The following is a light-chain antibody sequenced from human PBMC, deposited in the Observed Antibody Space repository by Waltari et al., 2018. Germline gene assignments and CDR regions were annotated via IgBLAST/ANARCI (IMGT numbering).Light chain of an antibody. CDR1: SSDVGCYNY. Sequence: QSALTQPASVSGSPGQSITISCTGTSSDVGCYNYVPWYQQRPGKAPKLMIYDVSKRPSGVSDRFSGSKSGNTASLTISGLQAEDEADYYCCSYAGTSTLVFGGGTKLTVL. CDR3: CSYAGTSTLV. J-gene: IGLJ3*02. V-gene: IGLV2-23*02. CDR2: DVS.